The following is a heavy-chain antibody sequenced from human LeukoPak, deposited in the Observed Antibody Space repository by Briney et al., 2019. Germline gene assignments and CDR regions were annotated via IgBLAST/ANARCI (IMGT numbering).Heavy chain of an antibody. V-gene: IGHV4-59*08. Sequence: SETLSLTCTVSGGSIRSYYWIWMRHPRGRAREGIGYIYYRWSTNYNPSLKRLVTISVDTSKTQFCLKLRSVNAADTAVYYCARQNFYGSGSYLIAYWGQGTLVTVSS. CDR1: GGSIRSYY. CDR3: ARQNFYGSGSYLIAY. CDR2: IYYRWST. J-gene: IGHJ4*02. D-gene: IGHD3-10*01.